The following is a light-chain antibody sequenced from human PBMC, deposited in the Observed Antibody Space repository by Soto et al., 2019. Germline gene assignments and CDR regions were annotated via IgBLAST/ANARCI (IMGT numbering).Light chain of an antibody. CDR3: QQFNPPLT. CDR2: DAS. CDR1: QGINTA. V-gene: IGKV1-13*02. J-gene: IGKJ4*01. Sequence: AIQLTQSPSSLSASAGDRVTITCRASQGINTALAWYQQKPGKPPKLLIHDASTLESGVPSRFSGGGSGTDFILTIASLQPEDFATYYCQQFNPPLTFGGGTTLEI.